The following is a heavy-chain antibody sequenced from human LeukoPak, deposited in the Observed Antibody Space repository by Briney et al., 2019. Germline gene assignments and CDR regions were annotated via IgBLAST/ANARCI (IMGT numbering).Heavy chain of an antibody. Sequence: GESLKISCKGSGYSFTTYWIGWVRQMPGKGLEWMGIIYPDDSDTKYSLSFKGQVTISADKSISTAYLQWSSLKASDTAMYYCARHHEYSSSWTAVHWGQGTLVTVSS. V-gene: IGHV5-51*01. CDR1: GYSFTTYW. CDR2: IYPDDSDT. J-gene: IGHJ4*02. CDR3: ARHHEYSSSWTAVH. D-gene: IGHD6-13*01.